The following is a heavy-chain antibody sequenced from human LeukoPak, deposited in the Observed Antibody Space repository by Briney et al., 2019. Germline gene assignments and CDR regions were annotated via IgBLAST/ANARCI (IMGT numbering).Heavy chain of an antibody. CDR3: AREDYGTGKFDY. CDR2: ISSKGGST. D-gene: IGHD4-17*01. Sequence: GGSLRLACAASGFTFSRYTMHWARQAPGKGMEYVSGISSKGGSTYYASSVKGRFTISRDNSMNTLYLQMGSLRAEDMAVYYCAREDYGTGKFDYWGQGTLVIVSS. V-gene: IGHV3-64*01. J-gene: IGHJ4*02. CDR1: GFTFSRYT.